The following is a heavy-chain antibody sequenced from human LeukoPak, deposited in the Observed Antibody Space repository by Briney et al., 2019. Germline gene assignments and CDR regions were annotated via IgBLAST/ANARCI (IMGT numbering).Heavy chain of an antibody. V-gene: IGHV4-34*01. CDR2: VNHSGST. D-gene: IGHD3-22*01. Sequence: SETLSLTCAVYGGSFSGYYWSWIRQPPGKGLEWIGEVNHSGSTNYNPSLKSRVTISVDTSKNQFSLKLSSVTAADTAVYYCARAGKDDSVNWFDPWGQGTLVTVSS. J-gene: IGHJ5*02. CDR3: ARAGKDDSVNWFDP. CDR1: GGSFSGYY.